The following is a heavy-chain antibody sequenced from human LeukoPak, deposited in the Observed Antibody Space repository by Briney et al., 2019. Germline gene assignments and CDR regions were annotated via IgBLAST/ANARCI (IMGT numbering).Heavy chain of an antibody. J-gene: IGHJ4*02. V-gene: IGHV3-74*01. CDR1: GNYW. D-gene: IGHD2/OR15-2a*01. CDR2: INSDGSWT. CDR3: VSFYETY. Sequence: PSGGSLRFSCAASGNYWMHWVRQAPGKGLVWVSHINSDGSWTSYADSVKGRFTISKDNAKNTVYLQMNSLRAEDTAVYYCVSFYETYWGRGTLVTVSS.